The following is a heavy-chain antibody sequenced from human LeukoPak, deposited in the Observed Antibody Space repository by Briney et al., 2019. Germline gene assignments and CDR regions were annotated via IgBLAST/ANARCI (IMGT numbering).Heavy chain of an antibody. CDR3: ARGLGSAFYI. D-gene: IGHD3-9*01. CDR2: IYHSGST. CDR1: GGSISSGGYS. V-gene: IGHV4-30-2*01. J-gene: IGHJ3*02. Sequence: SETLSLTCAVSGGSISSGGYSWSWIRQPPGKGLEWIGYIYHSGSTYYNPSLKSRVTISVDRSKNQFSLKLSSVTTADTAVYYCARGLGSAFYIWGQGTMVTVSS.